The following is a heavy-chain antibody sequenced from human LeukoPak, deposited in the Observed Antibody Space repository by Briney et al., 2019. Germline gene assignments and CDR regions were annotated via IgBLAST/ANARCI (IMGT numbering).Heavy chain of an antibody. Sequence: PGGSLRLSCAASGFTFSSYGMHWVRQAPGKGPEWVAAIWDDGSNKYYADSVKGRFTISRDNSKNTLYLQMNSLRGEDTAVYYCVREYSSGWYGGYWGQGTLVTVSS. V-gene: IGHV3-33*01. D-gene: IGHD6-19*01. CDR2: IWDDGSNK. CDR1: GFTFSSYG. CDR3: VREYSSGWYGGY. J-gene: IGHJ4*02.